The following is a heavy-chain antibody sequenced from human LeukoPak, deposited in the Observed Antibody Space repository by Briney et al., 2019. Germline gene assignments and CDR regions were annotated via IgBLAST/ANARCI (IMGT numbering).Heavy chain of an antibody. CDR1: GGSISSSSYY. CDR3: ARSYSSSYDN. V-gene: IGHV4-39*07. Sequence: SETLSLTCTVSGGSISSSSYYWGWIRQPPGKGLEWIGSIYHTGNTHYKPSLKSRVTISVDTSNNHFSLKLSSVAAADTAVYYCARSYSSSYDNWGQGTLVTVSS. CDR2: IYHTGNT. D-gene: IGHD6-6*01. J-gene: IGHJ4*02.